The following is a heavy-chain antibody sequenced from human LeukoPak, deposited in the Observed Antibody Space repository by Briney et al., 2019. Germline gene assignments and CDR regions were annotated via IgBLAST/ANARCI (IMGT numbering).Heavy chain of an antibody. Sequence: GGSLRLSCAASGFTFSSYDMHWVRQETGKGLEWVSAIGTDGDTYYPGSVKGRFTISREDAKNSLYLQMNSLRAEDTAVYYCARGGYNSIVDYWGQGTMVTVSS. D-gene: IGHD5-24*01. J-gene: IGHJ4*02. CDR1: GFTFSSYD. CDR2: IGTDGDT. V-gene: IGHV3-13*01. CDR3: ARGGYNSIVDY.